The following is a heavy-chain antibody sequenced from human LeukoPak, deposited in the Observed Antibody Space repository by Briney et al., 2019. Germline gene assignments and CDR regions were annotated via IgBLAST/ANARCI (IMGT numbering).Heavy chain of an antibody. J-gene: IGHJ4*02. CDR3: ARAPRNSGSYPH. Sequence: GGSLRLSCAASGFTFSSYAMHWVRQAPGKGLEWVAVISYDGSNKYYADSVKGRFTISRDNSKNTPYLQMNSLRAEDTAVYYCARAPRNSGSYPHWGQGTLVTVSS. D-gene: IGHD1-26*01. CDR1: GFTFSSYA. CDR2: ISYDGSNK. V-gene: IGHV3-30-3*01.